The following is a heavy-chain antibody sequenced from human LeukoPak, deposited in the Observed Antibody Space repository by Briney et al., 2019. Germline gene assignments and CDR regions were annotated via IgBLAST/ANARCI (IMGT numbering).Heavy chain of an antibody. D-gene: IGHD1-7*01. CDR2: IYYSGST. CDR1: GGSISSSVYY. V-gene: IGHV4-39*01. CDR3: AGGTTYAMDV. Sequence: SETLSLTCTVSGGSISSSVYYWGWIRQPPEKGLDWIGSIYYSGSTYYNPSLKSRVTISVDTSKNQFSLKLSSVTAADTAVYYCAGGTTYAMDVWGQGTTVTVSS. J-gene: IGHJ6*02.